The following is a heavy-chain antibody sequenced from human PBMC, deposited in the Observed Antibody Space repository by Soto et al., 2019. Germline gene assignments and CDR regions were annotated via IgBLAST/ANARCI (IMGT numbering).Heavy chain of an antibody. Sequence: GGSLRLSCAASGFTFSSYSMNWVRQAPGKGLEWASSISSSSYIYNADSVKGRFTISRDNAKNSLYLQMNSQRAEDTAVSYCARGRGYYDSSGYRAEYVDYWRQGTLVTVSS. CDR1: GFTFSSYS. CDR2: ISSSSYI. V-gene: IGHV3-21*01. CDR3: ARGRGYYDSSGYRAEYVDY. J-gene: IGHJ4*02. D-gene: IGHD3-22*01.